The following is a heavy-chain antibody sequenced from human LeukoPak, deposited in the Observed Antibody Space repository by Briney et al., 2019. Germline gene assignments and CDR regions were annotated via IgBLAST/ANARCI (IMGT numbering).Heavy chain of an antibody. J-gene: IGHJ4*02. D-gene: IGHD3-22*01. V-gene: IGHV3-48*03. CDR2: ISSSGSTI. CDR3: ARLHGYYDSRDY. CDR1: GFTFSSYE. Sequence: GGSLRLSCAASGFTFSSYEMNWVRQAPRKGLEWVSYISSSGSTIYYADSVKGRFTISRDNAKNSLYLQMNSLRAEDTAVYYCARLHGYYDSRDYWGQGTLVTVSS.